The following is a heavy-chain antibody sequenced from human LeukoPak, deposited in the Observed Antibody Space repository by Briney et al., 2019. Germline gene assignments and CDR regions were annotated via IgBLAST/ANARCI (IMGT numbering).Heavy chain of an antibody. D-gene: IGHD3-16*01. V-gene: IGHV4-59*01. Sequence: PSETLSLXXTVSGGSISXXXXXXIXQXPXXXXXXXXXVYYSGXTXXNPSLXXXXXISVDTSKKQFSLKLSSAPAADTAVYYCARVLDLSKRGLDAFDIWGQGTMVTVSS. CDR3: ARVLDLSKRGLDAFDI. J-gene: IGHJ3*02. CDR2: VYYSGXT. CDR1: GGSISXXX.